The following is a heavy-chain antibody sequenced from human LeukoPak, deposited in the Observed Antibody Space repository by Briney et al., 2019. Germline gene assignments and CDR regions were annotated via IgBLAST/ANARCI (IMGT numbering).Heavy chain of an antibody. CDR1: GFTFSNYT. CDR2: ISRTGDRT. J-gene: IGHJ4*02. CDR3: ARGDFWSGYYTGLY. D-gene: IGHD3-3*01. Sequence: PGGSLRLSCAASGFTFSNYTMSWVRQAPGKGPEWVSAISRTGDRTYYADSVKGRFTISRHNSENTLYLQMNSLRAEDTAVYYCARGDFWSGYYTGLYWGQGTLVTVSS. V-gene: IGHV3-23*01.